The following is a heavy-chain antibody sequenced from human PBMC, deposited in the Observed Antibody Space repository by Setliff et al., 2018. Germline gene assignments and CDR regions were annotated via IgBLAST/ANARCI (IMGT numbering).Heavy chain of an antibody. CDR2: TYYRSKWFN. J-gene: IGHJ4*02. Sequence: SQTLSLTCAISGDSVSNKYATWTWIRQSPSRGLEWLGRTYYRSKWFNDYAESVKSRISINPDTSKNQFSLQVNSVTPEDTAVYFCVRESVRAWHSSSWSTFDYWGQGTLVTVSS. V-gene: IGHV6-1*01. CDR1: GDSVSNKYAT. CDR3: VRESVRAWHSSSWSTFDY. D-gene: IGHD6-13*01.